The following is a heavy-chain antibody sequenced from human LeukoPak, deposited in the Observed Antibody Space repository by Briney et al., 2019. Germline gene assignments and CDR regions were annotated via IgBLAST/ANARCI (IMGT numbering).Heavy chain of an antibody. CDR3: ARGQWLSRVNNWFDP. Sequence: ASVKVSCKASGGTFSSYAISWVRQAPGQGLEWMGGIIPIFGTVNYAQKFQGRVTITADESTSTAYTELSSLRSEDTAVYYCARGQWLSRVNNWFDPWGQGTLVTVSS. J-gene: IGHJ5*02. CDR1: GGTFSSYA. V-gene: IGHV1-69*13. CDR2: IIPIFGTV. D-gene: IGHD6-19*01.